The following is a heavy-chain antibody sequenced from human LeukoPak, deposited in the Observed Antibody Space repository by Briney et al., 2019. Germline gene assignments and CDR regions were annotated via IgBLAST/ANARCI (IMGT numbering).Heavy chain of an antibody. D-gene: IGHD2-21*02. CDR3: ARYSRGSCIGGDCSSYFFDF. V-gene: IGHV3-23*01. CDR2: ISGSGGST. J-gene: IGHJ4*02. Sequence: PGGSLRLSCAASGFTFSSYAMSWVRQAPGKGLEWVSAISGSGGSTYYADSVKGRFTISRDNSKNTLYLQMNSLRAEDTAVYYCARYSRGSCIGGDCSSYFFDFWGQGTLVAVSS. CDR1: GFTFSSYA.